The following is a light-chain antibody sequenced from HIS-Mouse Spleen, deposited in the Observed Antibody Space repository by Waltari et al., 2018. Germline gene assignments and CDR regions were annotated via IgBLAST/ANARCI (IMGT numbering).Light chain of an antibody. CDR2: GAS. J-gene: IGKJ4*01. Sequence: EIVLTQSPATLSLSPGERATLSCRASQSVSSYLAWYQQKPGQAPRLLIYGASNRATGNPTRVSCSGSGTDFTLTISSLEPEDFAVYYCQQRSNWPRITFGGGTKVEIK. CDR1: QSVSSY. V-gene: IGKV3-11*01. CDR3: QQRSNWPRIT.